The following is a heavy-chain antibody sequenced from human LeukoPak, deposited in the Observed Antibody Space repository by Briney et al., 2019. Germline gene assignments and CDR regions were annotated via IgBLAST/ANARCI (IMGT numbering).Heavy chain of an antibody. CDR1: GFTFSSYS. CDR2: ITSDGNTI. CDR3: ARDHYWALDY. Sequence: SGGSLGLSCAASGFTFSSYSMNWVRQAPGKGLEWVSYITSDGNTIFYADSVRGRFTISRDNAKNSLYLQMNSLRAEDTAIYYCARDHYWALDYWGQGTLVTVSS. V-gene: IGHV3-48*01. D-gene: IGHD2-15*01. J-gene: IGHJ4*02.